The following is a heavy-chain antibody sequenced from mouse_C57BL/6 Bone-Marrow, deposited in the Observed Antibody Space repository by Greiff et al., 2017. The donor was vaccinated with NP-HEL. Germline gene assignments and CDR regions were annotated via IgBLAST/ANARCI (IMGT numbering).Heavy chain of an antibody. Sequence: DVMLVESGGGLVKPGGSLKLSCAASGFTFSSYAMSWVRQTPEKRLEWVATISDGGSYTYYPDNVKGRFTISRDNAKNNLYLQMSHLKSEDTAMYYCARDPGNPAWFAYWGQGTLVTVSA. J-gene: IGHJ3*01. CDR1: GFTFSSYA. V-gene: IGHV5-4*01. D-gene: IGHD2-1*01. CDR3: ARDPGNPAWFAY. CDR2: ISDGGSYT.